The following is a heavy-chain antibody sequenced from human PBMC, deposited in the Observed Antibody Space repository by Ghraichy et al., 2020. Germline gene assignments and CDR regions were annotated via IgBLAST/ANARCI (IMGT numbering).Heavy chain of an antibody. CDR1: GFTFGDYA. J-gene: IGHJ6*03. CDR2: IRSKAYGGTT. D-gene: IGHD2-15*01. V-gene: IGHV3-49*04. Sequence: GSLRLSCTASGFTFGDYAMSWVRQAPGRGLEWVGFIRSKAYGGTTEYAASVKGRFAISRDDSKSIAYLQMNSLKTEDTAVYYCTRDRYCSGISCPLDDEYYYYMDVWGKGTTVTVSS. CDR3: TRDRYCSGISCPLDDEYYYYMDV.